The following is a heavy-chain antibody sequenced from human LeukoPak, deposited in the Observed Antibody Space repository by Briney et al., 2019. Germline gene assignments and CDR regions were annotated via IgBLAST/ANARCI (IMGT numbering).Heavy chain of an antibody. CDR2: IYHSGST. D-gene: IGHD3-10*01. Sequence: SETLSLTCTVSGGSISSYYWSWIRQPPGKGLEWIGYIYHSGSTNYNPSLKSRVTISVDTSKNQFSLKLSSVAAADTAVYYCARGVTRNWFDPWGQGTLVTVSS. CDR3: ARGVTRNWFDP. V-gene: IGHV4-59*01. CDR1: GGSISSYY. J-gene: IGHJ5*02.